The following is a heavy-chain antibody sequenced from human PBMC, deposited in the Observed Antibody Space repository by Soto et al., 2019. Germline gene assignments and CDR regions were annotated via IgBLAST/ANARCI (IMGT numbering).Heavy chain of an antibody. CDR3: AKIQQHLDDGAYFDS. Sequence: PGGSLRLSCAASGFTFSSYAMSWVRQAPGKGLEWVSAISGSGGSTYYADSVKGQFTISRDNSKNTLYLQMNSLRAEDTAVYYCAKIQQHLDDGAYFDSWGQGTLVTVSS. V-gene: IGHV3-23*01. CDR1: GFTFSSYA. D-gene: IGHD5-18*01. CDR2: ISGSGGST. J-gene: IGHJ4*02.